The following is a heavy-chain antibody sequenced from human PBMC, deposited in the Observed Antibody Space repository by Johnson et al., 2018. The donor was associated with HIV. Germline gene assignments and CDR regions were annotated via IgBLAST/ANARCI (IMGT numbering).Heavy chain of an antibody. D-gene: IGHD3-3*01. CDR1: GFTFSSYY. V-gene: IGHV3-7*02. Sequence: DVHLVESGGGLVQPGGSLRLSCAASGFTFSSYYMSWVRQAPGKGLEWVANIKQHGSEKSYMDSVKGRFIISRDNAKNSLFLQMNSLRAEDTAVYYCARPAGDFWSGYYDAFEIWGQGTMVTVSS. CDR2: IKQHGSEK. CDR3: ARPAGDFWSGYYDAFEI. J-gene: IGHJ3*02.